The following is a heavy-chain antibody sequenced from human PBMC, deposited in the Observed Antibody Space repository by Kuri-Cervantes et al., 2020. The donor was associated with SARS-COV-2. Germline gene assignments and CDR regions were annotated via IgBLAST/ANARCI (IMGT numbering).Heavy chain of an antibody. CDR2: ISYDGSNK. J-gene: IGHJ6*03. Sequence: GESLKIYCAASGFPFSSYAMHWVRQAPGKGLEWVAVISYDGSNKYYADSVKGRFTISRDNAKNSLYLQMNSLRAEDTAVYYCARAAVALIKYYYYYYMDVWGKGTTVTVSS. D-gene: IGHD6-19*01. V-gene: IGHV3-30-3*01. CDR1: GFPFSSYA. CDR3: ARAAVALIKYYYYYYMDV.